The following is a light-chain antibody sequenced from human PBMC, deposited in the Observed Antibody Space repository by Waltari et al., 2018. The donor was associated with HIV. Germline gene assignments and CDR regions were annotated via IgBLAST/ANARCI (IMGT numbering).Light chain of an antibody. CDR1: SSNIGSNT. J-gene: IGLJ2*01. V-gene: IGLV1-44*01. CDR3: SSYAGSNTHVV. Sequence: QSVLTQPPSASGTPGQRVTISCSGSSSNIGSNTVDWYQQLPGTAPKLLIYSNNQRPSGVPDRFSGSKSGTSASLTVSGLQAEDEADYYCSSYAGSNTHVVFGGGTKLTV. CDR2: SNN.